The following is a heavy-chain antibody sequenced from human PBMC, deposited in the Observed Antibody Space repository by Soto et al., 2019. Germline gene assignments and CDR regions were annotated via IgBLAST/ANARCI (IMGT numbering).Heavy chain of an antibody. J-gene: IGHJ4*02. CDR3: ANDRQYPRDYFHY. V-gene: IGHV3-23*01. D-gene: IGHD4-4*01. CDR2: ISPNGQGI. CDR1: GFTVTSNG. Sequence: EVKLLESGGGLVQPGGSLRLSCGVSGFTVTSNGVSWVRQAPGKGLEWVSAISPNGQGIWYADSVKGRFTISRDISRNTVFLQMDSLRAEDTAVYYCANDRQYPRDYFHYWGQGNLVTVSS.